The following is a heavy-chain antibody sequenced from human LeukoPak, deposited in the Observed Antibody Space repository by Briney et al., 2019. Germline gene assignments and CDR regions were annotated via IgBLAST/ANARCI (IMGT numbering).Heavy chain of an antibody. CDR2: IYHSGST. J-gene: IGHJ6*02. V-gene: IGHV4-30-2*01. CDR1: GGSISSGGYS. CDR3: ARWVTARSSVAGKVYGMDV. D-gene: IGHD6-19*01. Sequence: SQTLSLTCAVSGGSISSGGYSWSWIRQPPGKGLGWIGYIYHSGSTYYNPSLKSRVTISVDRSKNQFSLKLSSVTATDTAVYYCARWVTARSSVAGKVYGMDVWGQGTTVTVSS.